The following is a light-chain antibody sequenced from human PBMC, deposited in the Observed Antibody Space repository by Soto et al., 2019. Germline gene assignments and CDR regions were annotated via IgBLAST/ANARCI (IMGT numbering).Light chain of an antibody. CDR1: QGINNH. CDR3: LQHNSYPIT. V-gene: IGKV1-17*03. Sequence: DVQMTQSPSAMSASVGDRVTITCRASQGINNHLVLFQQRPGKVPKRLVFGTYNLQSGVPSRFSGSGSGTEFTLTISGLQPEDFAIYYCLQHNSYPITLGQGTRLEIK. CDR2: GTY. J-gene: IGKJ5*01.